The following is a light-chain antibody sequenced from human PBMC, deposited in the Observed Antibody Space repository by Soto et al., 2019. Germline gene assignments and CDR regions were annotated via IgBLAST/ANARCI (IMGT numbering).Light chain of an antibody. CDR3: QQYSTSRQVP. CDR1: ESVSANY. Sequence: SGLTQSPGTLPVSPGETVTLSCRASESVSANYLAWYQHKPGQAPRLLIYDASTRASGTPDRFSGSGSGTDFTLTIRRLEPEDFAVYYCQQYSTSRQVPFGGGTKVEIK. J-gene: IGKJ4*01. V-gene: IGKV3-20*01. CDR2: DAS.